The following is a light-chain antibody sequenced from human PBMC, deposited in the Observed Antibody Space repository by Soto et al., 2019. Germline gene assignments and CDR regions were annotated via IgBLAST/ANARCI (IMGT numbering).Light chain of an antibody. Sequence: QTVVTQEPSLSVPPGGTVTLTCGLSSGSVSTSFYPGWYQQTPGQAPRTLIYSTNTRSSGVPDRFSGSILGNKAALTITGAQTDDECDYYCVLYMGSGIPWVFGGGTKLTVL. CDR2: STN. J-gene: IGLJ3*02. CDR3: VLYMGSGIPWV. V-gene: IGLV8-61*01. CDR1: SGSVSTSFY.